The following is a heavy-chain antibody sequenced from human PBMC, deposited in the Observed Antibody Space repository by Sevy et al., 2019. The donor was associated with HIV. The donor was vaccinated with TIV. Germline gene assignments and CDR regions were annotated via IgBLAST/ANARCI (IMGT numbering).Heavy chain of an antibody. Sequence: ASVKVSCMTFGYTFTDNYIHWVRQAPGQGLEWMGRFNPLSGGTKSAQQFQGRVTMTRDTSISTAYIEVSRLTFDDTAVYYCAREAGSTYYGLLDYWGQGSLVTVSS. CDR2: FNPLSGGT. CDR1: GYTFTDNY. V-gene: IGHV1-2*06. D-gene: IGHD1-26*01. J-gene: IGHJ4*02. CDR3: AREAGSTYYGLLDY.